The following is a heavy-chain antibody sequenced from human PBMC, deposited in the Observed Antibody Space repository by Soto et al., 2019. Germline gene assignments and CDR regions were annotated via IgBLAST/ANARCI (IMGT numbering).Heavy chain of an antibody. J-gene: IGHJ4*02. CDR3: AKDRARITMIVVVITTCLDY. Sequence: GGSLRLSCAASGFTFSSYWMSWVRQAPGKGLEWVSAIIGSGGSTYYADSVKGRFTISRDNSKNTLYLQMNSLRAEDTAVYYCAKDRARITMIVVVITTCLDYWGQGTLVTVSS. CDR2: IIGSGGST. V-gene: IGHV3-23*01. D-gene: IGHD3-22*01. CDR1: GFTFSSYW.